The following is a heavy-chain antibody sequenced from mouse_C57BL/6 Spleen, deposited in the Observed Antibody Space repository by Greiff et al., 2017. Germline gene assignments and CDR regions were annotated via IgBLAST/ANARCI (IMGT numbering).Heavy chain of an antibody. CDR2: ISSGSSTI. CDR3: ARGDYDYFDY. V-gene: IGHV5-17*01. D-gene: IGHD2-4*01. CDR1: GFTFSDYG. Sequence: EVKLVESGGGLVKPGGSLKLSCAASGFTFSDYGMHWVRQAPEKGLEWVAYISSGSSTIYYADTVKGRFTISRDNAKNTLFLQMTSLRSEDTAMYYCARGDYDYFDYWGPGPTLTVSS. J-gene: IGHJ2*01.